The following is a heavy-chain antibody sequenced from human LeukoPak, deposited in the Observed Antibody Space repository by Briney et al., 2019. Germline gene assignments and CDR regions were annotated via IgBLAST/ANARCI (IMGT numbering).Heavy chain of an antibody. V-gene: IGHV3-7*03. CDR1: GFTFSSYW. CDR2: IKQDGSEK. J-gene: IGHJ4*02. CDR3: ARDDSGSPGEGYFDY. D-gene: IGHD1-26*01. Sequence: GGSLRLSCAASGFTFSSYWMSWVRQAPGKGLEWVANIKQDGSEKYYVDSVKGRFTISRDNAKNSLYLQMNSLRAEDTAVYYCARDDSGSPGEGYFDYWGQGTLVTVSS.